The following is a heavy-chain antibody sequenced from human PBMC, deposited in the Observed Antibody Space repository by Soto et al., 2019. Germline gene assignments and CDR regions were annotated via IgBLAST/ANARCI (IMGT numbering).Heavy chain of an antibody. J-gene: IGHJ4*02. Sequence: GGSLRLSCAASGFTLSSYAMHWVRQAPVKRLDRLAVISYDGTNKYYADSVKGRFTISRDNSKNTLYLQMNSLRAEDTAVYYCAREAFFERLGYCSGGSCYSHFDYWGQGTLVTVSS. CDR1: GFTLSSYA. CDR2: ISYDGTNK. D-gene: IGHD2-15*01. CDR3: AREAFFERLGYCSGGSCYSHFDY. V-gene: IGHV3-30-3*01.